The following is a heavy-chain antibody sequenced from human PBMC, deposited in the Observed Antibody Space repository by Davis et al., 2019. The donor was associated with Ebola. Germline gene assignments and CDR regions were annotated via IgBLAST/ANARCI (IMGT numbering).Heavy chain of an antibody. CDR2: IIPIFGTA. J-gene: IGHJ4*02. CDR3: ARESGDYEYVHFDY. V-gene: IGHV1-69*13. D-gene: IGHD4-17*01. Sequence: SVKVSCKASAGTFTSYAISWVRQAPGHGLEWMGGIIPIFGTANYAQKFQGRVTITADESTSTAYMELSSLRSADTAVYYCARESGDYEYVHFDYWGQGTLVTVSS. CDR1: AGTFTSYA.